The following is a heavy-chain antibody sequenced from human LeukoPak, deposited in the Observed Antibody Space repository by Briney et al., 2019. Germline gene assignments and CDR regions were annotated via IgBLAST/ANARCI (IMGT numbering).Heavy chain of an antibody. J-gene: IGHJ6*02. CDR2: ISYDGSNK. Sequence: GGSLRLSCAASGFTFSSYAMHWVRQAPGKGLEWVAVISYDGSNKYYADSVKGRFTISRDNSKNTLYLQMNSLRAEDTAVYYCARDRPRTNYDFWSGFPPILIRYGMDVWGQGTTVTVSS. D-gene: IGHD3-3*01. V-gene: IGHV3-30-3*01. CDR3: ARDRPRTNYDFWSGFPPILIRYGMDV. CDR1: GFTFSSYA.